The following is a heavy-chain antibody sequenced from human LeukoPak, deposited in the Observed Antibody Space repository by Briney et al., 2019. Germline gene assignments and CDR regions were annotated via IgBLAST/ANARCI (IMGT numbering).Heavy chain of an antibody. D-gene: IGHD3-3*01. CDR3: AREPIYRYYDFWSGYWDYYYGMDV. Sequence: PGGSLRLSCAASGFTFSSYSMNWVRQAPGKGLEWVSSISSSSSYIYYADSVKGRFTISRDNAKNSLYLQMNSLRAEDTAVYYCAREPIYRYYDFWSGYWDYYYGMDVWGQGTTVTVSS. J-gene: IGHJ6*02. CDR1: GFTFSSYS. CDR2: ISSSSSYI. V-gene: IGHV3-21*01.